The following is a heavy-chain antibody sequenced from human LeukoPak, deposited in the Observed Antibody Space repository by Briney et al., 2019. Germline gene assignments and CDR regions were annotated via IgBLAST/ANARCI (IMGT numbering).Heavy chain of an antibody. CDR1: GGSFSGYY. CDR2: INHSGST. Sequence: SETLSLTCAVYGGSFSGYYWSWIRQPPGKGLEWIGEINHSGSTNYNPSLKSRVTISVDTSKNQFPLKLSSVTAADTAVYYCARAWGDSSGYYFDYWGQGTLVTVSS. D-gene: IGHD3-22*01. V-gene: IGHV4-34*01. J-gene: IGHJ4*02. CDR3: ARAWGDSSGYYFDY.